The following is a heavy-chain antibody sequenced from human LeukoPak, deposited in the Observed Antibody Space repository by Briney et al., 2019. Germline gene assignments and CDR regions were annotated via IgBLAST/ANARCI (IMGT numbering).Heavy chain of an antibody. J-gene: IGHJ4*02. V-gene: IGHV3-53*01. Sequence: GGSLRLSCAASGFTVSSNYMSWVRQAPGRGLEYVSVIYSGGSTYCADSVKGRFTISRDNSKNTLYLQMNSLRAEDTAVYYCATRRGRSSGYYPPSYWGQGALVTVSS. CDR1: GFTVSSNY. CDR3: ATRRGRSSGYYPPSY. CDR2: IYSGGST. D-gene: IGHD3-22*01.